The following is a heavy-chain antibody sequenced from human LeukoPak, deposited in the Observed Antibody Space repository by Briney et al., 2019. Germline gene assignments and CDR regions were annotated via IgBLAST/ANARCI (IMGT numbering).Heavy chain of an antibody. V-gene: IGHV1-18*01. J-gene: IGHJ4*02. CDR3: AKDFHY. CDR1: VYTCTSYG. Sequence: AAVKVSCKASVYTCTSYGISGVRQAPGQGLEWMGWISAYNGNTNYAQKLQGRVTMTTDTSTSTAYMELRSLRSDDTAVYYCAKDFHYWGQGTLVTVSS. D-gene: IGHD2-15*01. CDR2: ISAYNGNT.